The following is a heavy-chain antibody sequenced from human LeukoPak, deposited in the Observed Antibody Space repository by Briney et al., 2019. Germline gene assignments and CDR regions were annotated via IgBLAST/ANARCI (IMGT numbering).Heavy chain of an antibody. V-gene: IGHV3-64D*06. D-gene: IGHD3-22*01. CDR3: VREISGYYAY. CDR2: ISSNGGST. J-gene: IGHJ4*02. Sequence: QTGGSLRLSCAASGFTFSSYEMNWVRQAPGKGLEYVSVISSNGGSTYYADSVKGRFTISRDNSKNTLYLQMSSLRAEDTAVYYCVREISGYYAYWGQGTLVTVSS. CDR1: GFTFSSYE.